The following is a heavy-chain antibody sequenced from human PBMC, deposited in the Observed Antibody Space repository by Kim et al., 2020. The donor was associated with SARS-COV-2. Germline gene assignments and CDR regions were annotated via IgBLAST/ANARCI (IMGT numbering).Heavy chain of an antibody. D-gene: IGHD4-17*01. V-gene: IGHV3-64*01. J-gene: IGHJ1*01. CDR2: ISSNGGST. Sequence: GGSLRLSCAASGFTFSSYAMHWVRQAPGKGLEYVSAISSNGGSTYYANSVKGRFTISRDNSKNTLYLQMGSLRAEDMAVYYCARGASWTTVTTFSAEYFQHWGQGTLVTVSS. CDR1: GFTFSSYA. CDR3: ARGASWTTVTTFSAEYFQH.